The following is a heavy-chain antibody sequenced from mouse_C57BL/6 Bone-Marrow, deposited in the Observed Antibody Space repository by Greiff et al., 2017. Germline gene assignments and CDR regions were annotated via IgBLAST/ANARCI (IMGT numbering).Heavy chain of an antibody. CDR2: IDPSDSYT. J-gene: IGHJ1*03. V-gene: IGHV1-69*01. D-gene: IGHD1-1*01. CDR1: GYTFTSYW. CDR3: ASSSYGYFDV. Sequence: VKLMESGAELVMPGASVKLSCKASGYTFTSYWMHWVKQRPGQGLEWIGEIDPSDSYTNYNQKFKGKSTLTVDKSSSTAYMQLSSLTSEDSAVYYCASSSYGYFDVWGTGTTVTVSS.